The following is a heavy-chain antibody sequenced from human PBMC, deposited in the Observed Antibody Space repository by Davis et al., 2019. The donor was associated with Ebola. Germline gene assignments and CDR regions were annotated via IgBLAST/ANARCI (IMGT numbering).Heavy chain of an antibody. D-gene: IGHD4-17*01. Sequence: SETLSLTCTVSGGSISSSYWSWIRQPPGKGLEWIGYIYYSESSNYNPSLKSRVTMSVDTSKNQFSLKLSSVTAADTAVYYCARGNYGDYIVLYYYNMDVWGQGTTVTVSS. CDR2: IYYSESS. CDR3: ARGNYGDYIVLYYYNMDV. CDR1: GGSISSSY. V-gene: IGHV4-59*01. J-gene: IGHJ6*02.